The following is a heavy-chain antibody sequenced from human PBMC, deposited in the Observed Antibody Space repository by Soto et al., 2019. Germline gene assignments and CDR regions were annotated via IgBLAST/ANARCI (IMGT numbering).Heavy chain of an antibody. CDR1: GGSFSGYY. CDR2: INHSGST. D-gene: IGHD2-2*02. J-gene: IGHJ3*02. V-gene: IGHV4-34*01. Sequence: QVQLQQWGAGLLKPSETLSLTCAVYGGSFSGYYWSWIRQPPGKGLEWIGEINHSGSTNYNPSLKSRVTISVDTSKNQFSLKLSSVTAEDTAVYYCARGGPYSVVVPAAIAAFDIWGQGTMVTVSS. CDR3: ARGGPYSVVVPAAIAAFDI.